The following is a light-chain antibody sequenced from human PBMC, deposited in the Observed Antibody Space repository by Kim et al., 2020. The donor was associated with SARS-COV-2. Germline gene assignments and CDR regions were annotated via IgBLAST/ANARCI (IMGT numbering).Light chain of an antibody. CDR2: NNH. CDR1: SSNIGTNS. Sequence: QSVLTQPPSVSGTPGQWVTISCSGSSSNIGTNSVNWYQCLPGTAPKLLIYNNHHRSSGAPDRFSGSKSGTSASLVISGLQSEDEADYYCAAWDDSLNGFSVFGGGTQLTVL. V-gene: IGLV1-44*01. CDR3: AAWDDSLNGFSV. J-gene: IGLJ3*02.